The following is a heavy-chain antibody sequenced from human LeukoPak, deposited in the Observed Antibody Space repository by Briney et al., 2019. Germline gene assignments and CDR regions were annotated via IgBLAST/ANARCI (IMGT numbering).Heavy chain of an antibody. D-gene: IGHD3-16*02. CDR2: IGTAGDT. J-gene: IGHJ4*02. CDR1: GLTFSSYD. Sequence: GGSLRLSCAASGLTFSSYDMHWVRQATGKGLEWVSAIGTAGDTYYPGSVKGRFTISRENAKNSLYLQMNSLRAGDTAVYYCARPQLRGELSSPYYWGQGTLVTVSS. CDR3: ARPQLRGELSSPYY. V-gene: IGHV3-13*01.